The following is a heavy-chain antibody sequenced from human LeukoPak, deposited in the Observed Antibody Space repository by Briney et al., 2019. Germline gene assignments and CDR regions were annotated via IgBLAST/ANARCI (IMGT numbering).Heavy chain of an antibody. J-gene: IGHJ4*02. Sequence: ASVKVSCKASGYTSTSYYMHWVRQAPGQGLEWMGIINPSGGSTSYAQKFQSRVTMTRDTSTSTVYMELSSLRSEDTAVYYCARSQGLAVAGTRKVLGYWGQGTLVTVSS. V-gene: IGHV1-46*01. D-gene: IGHD6-19*01. CDR3: ARSQGLAVAGTRKVLGY. CDR2: INPSGGST. CDR1: GYTSTSYY.